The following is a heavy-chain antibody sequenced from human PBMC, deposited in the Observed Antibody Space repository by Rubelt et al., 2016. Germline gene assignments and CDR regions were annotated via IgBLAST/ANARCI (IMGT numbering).Heavy chain of an antibody. J-gene: IGHJ1*01. D-gene: IGHD1-26*01. V-gene: IGHV3-23*01. CDR2: ISGGGGSA. Sequence: GSRGGLVQPGGSLRLSSAASGFTFTSHGMSWVRPAPGKGLAWVSCISGGGGSAYYADSVRGWFTISCDNSTNALYLGMNSLRVEDTAVYYCAQELSGSYCYFQDWGQGTLGTVAS. CDR1: GFTFTSHG. CDR3: AQELSGSYCYFQD.